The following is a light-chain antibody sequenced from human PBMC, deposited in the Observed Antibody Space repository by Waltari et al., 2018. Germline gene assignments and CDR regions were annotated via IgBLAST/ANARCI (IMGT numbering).Light chain of an antibody. Sequence: SCGASQCISKDLAWYQQKPGQAPRLLIYHASSRAAGSPDRFSGSGSGTDFSLSISRLEPEDFAVYYCQHYESLPVTFGQGTKVEIK. J-gene: IGKJ1*01. CDR3: QHYESLPVT. CDR2: HAS. V-gene: IGKV3-20*01. CDR1: QCISKD.